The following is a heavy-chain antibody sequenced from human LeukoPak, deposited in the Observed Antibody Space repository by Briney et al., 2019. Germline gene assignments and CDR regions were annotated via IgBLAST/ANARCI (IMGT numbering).Heavy chain of an antibody. CDR3: AKGHTLRRVY. V-gene: IGHV3-23*01. CDR2: ISGSGGST. CDR1: GFTFSSYA. Sequence: GGSLRLSCAASGFTFSSYAMSWVRPAPGKGLEWVSAISGSGGSTYYADSVKGRFTISRDNSQNTLYLQMNSLRAEDTAVYYCAKGHTLRRVYWGQGTLVTVSS. J-gene: IGHJ4*02.